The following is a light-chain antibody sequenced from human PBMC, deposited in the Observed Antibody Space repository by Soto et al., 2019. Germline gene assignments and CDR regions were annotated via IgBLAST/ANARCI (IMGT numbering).Light chain of an antibody. CDR1: QSVSSSF. CDR2: GAS. CDR3: QQYNTYSYT. J-gene: IGKJ2*01. Sequence: EIVLTQSPGTLSLSPGERATLSCRASQSVSSSFLAWYQQKPGQAPRLLIYGASNRATGIPDRFSGSGSGTDFTLTISRLEPEDFATYYCQQYNTYSYTFGQGTKLEIK. V-gene: IGKV3-20*01.